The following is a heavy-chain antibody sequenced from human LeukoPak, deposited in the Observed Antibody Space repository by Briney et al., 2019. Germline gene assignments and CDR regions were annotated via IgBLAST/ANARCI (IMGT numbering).Heavy chain of an antibody. J-gene: IGHJ5*02. Sequence: SETLPLTCTVSGGSISSSSYYWGWIRQPPGKGLEWIGSIYYSGSTYYNPSLKSRVTISVDTSKNQFSLKLSSVTAADTAVYYCARAYSSSKHWFDPWGQGTLVTVSS. CDR2: IYYSGST. D-gene: IGHD6-13*01. V-gene: IGHV4-39*01. CDR1: GGSISSSSYY. CDR3: ARAYSSSKHWFDP.